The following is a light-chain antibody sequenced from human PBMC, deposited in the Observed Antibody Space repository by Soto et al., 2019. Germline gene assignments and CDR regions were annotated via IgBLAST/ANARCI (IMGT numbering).Light chain of an antibody. Sequence: ENMLTQSPATLSLSPGERATLSCRASQSVSSYLAWYQQKPGQAPRLLIYGASSRATGIPDRFSGSGSGTDFTLTISRLEPEDFAVYYCQLYGSSPRTFGQGTRLEVK. CDR3: QLYGSSPRT. CDR2: GAS. CDR1: QSVSSY. V-gene: IGKV3-20*01. J-gene: IGKJ5*01.